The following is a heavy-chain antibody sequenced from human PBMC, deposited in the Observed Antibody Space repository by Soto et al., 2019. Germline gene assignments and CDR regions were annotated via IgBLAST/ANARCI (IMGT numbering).Heavy chain of an antibody. CDR3: ARVRAGGYSSGSAAY. CDR2: ISSSSSYI. CDR1: GFTFSSYS. J-gene: IGHJ4*02. Sequence: GGSLRLSCAASGFTFSSYSMNWVRQAPGKGLEWVSSISSSSSYIYYADSVKGRFTISRDNAKNSLYLQMNSLRAEDTAVYYCARVRAGGYSSGSAAYWGQGTLVTVSS. V-gene: IGHV3-21*01. D-gene: IGHD6-19*01.